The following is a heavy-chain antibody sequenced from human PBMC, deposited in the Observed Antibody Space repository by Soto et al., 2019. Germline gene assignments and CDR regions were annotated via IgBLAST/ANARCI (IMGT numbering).Heavy chain of an antibody. CDR1: GDSVSSNSAA. D-gene: IGHD6-19*01. J-gene: IGHJ5*02. CDR2: TYYRSKWYN. Sequence: PSESLSLTCAISGDSVSSNSAACNFFLQSPSRGLEWLGRTYYRSKWYNDYAVSVKSRIAVTPDTSQNQFSLQLNSVTPEDSAVYFCARAILAGSDWFGMPESWGQGTLVTVSS. V-gene: IGHV6-1*01. CDR3: ARAILAGSDWFGMPES.